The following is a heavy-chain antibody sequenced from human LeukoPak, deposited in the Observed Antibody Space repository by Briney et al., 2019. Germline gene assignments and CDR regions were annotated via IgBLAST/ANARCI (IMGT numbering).Heavy chain of an antibody. CDR3: ARRVAVARRDAFDI. V-gene: IGHV1-18*01. CDR1: GYTFTSYG. D-gene: IGHD6-19*01. CDR2: ISSYNGNT. Sequence: GASVKVSFKASGYTFTSYGISWVRQAPGQGLEWMGWISSYNGNTNCAQKLQGRVTMSTDTSTGTAYMELRSLRSDDTAVYYCARRVAVARRDAFDIWGQGTMVTVSS. J-gene: IGHJ3*02.